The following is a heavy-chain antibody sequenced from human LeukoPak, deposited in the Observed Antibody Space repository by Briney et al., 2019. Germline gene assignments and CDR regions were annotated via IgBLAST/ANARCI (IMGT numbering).Heavy chain of an antibody. CDR3: ARDLMFEKGLYYFDY. D-gene: IGHD3-10*02. CDR1: GFTFSSYS. Sequence: GGSLRLSCAASGFTFSSYSMNWVRQAPGKGLEWVSPISSSSSYIYYADSVKGRFTISRDNAKNSLYLQMNSLRAEDTAVYYCARDLMFEKGLYYFDYWGQGTLVTVSS. J-gene: IGHJ4*02. V-gene: IGHV3-21*01. CDR2: ISSSSSYI.